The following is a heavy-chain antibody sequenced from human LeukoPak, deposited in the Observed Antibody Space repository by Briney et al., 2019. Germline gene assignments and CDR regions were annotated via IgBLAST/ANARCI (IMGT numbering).Heavy chain of an antibody. Sequence: AASVKVSCKASGGTFSSYAISWVRQAPGQGLEWMGGIIPIFGTANYAQKFQGRVTITADESTSTAYMELSSLRSEDTAVYYCARSELPDCSSTSRYTPLFDYWGQGTLVTVSS. D-gene: IGHD2-2*02. CDR3: ARSELPDCSSTSRYTPLFDY. CDR1: GGTFSSYA. CDR2: IIPIFGTA. J-gene: IGHJ4*02. V-gene: IGHV1-69*13.